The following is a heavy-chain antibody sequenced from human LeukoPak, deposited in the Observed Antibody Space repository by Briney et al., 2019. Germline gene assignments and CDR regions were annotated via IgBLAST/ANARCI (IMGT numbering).Heavy chain of an antibody. CDR3: VRDRVLEWSGWFDP. Sequence: GGSLRLSCVASGFTFSSYAMRWVRQAPGKGLEWVVFTSYDGSNKYYADSVKGRFTISRDNSKNTLYLQMNSLRVEDTAVYYCVRDRVLEWSGWFDPWGQGTLVTVSS. CDR2: TSYDGSNK. D-gene: IGHD3-3*01. V-gene: IGHV3-30-3*01. J-gene: IGHJ5*02. CDR1: GFTFSSYA.